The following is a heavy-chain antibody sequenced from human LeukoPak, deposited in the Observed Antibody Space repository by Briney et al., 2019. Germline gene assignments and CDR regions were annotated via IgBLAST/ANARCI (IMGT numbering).Heavy chain of an antibody. Sequence: PGGSLRLSCAASGFTFSTYAMSWVRQAPGKGLEWVSAISGSGGSTYYADSVKGRFTISRDNSKNTLSLQMNSLRADDTAVYYCAKGLYSSGWYFDYWGQGTLVTVSS. CDR3: AKGLYSSGWYFDY. J-gene: IGHJ4*02. D-gene: IGHD6-19*01. CDR1: GFTFSTYA. CDR2: ISGSGGST. V-gene: IGHV3-23*01.